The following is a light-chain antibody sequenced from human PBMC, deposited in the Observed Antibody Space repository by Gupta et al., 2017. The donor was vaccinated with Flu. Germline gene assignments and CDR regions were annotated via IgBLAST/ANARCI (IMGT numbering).Light chain of an antibody. CDR2: EVT. V-gene: IGLV2-8*01. CDR3: TSYVGSNNLV. CDR1: SSDVGGYNY. J-gene: IGLJ3*02. Sequence: QSALTQPPSASGSPGQSVTISCTGTSSDVGGYNYVSWYQQYPGTAPKLMIYEVTKRPSGVPDRFSGFKSGNTASLTVSGLQVEDEAAYYCTSYVGSNNLVFGGGTKLTVL.